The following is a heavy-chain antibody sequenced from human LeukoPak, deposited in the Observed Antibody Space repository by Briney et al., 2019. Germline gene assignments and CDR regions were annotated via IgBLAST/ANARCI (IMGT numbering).Heavy chain of an antibody. CDR2: IYYSGST. CDR1: GGSISSGDNY. Sequence: SQTLSLTCTVSGGSISSGDNYWSWIRQPPGKGLEWIGYIYYSGSTYYNPSLKSRVLISVDTSKNQFSLELSSVTAADTAVYYCARAQFSYGSSGLHYWGQGTLVTVSS. J-gene: IGHJ4*02. CDR3: ARAQFSYGSSGLHY. D-gene: IGHD3-22*01. V-gene: IGHV4-30-4*01.